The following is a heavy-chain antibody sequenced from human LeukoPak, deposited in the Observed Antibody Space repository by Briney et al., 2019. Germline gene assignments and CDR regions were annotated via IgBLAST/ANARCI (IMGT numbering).Heavy chain of an antibody. Sequence: GGSLRLSCVASGFTFSNYWMSWVRQAPGKGLEWAANIKQDGSEEYYMDSVKGRFTISRDNAKNSLHLQMNSLRAEDTAVYYCATLRFLEWLLFPEYFQHWGQGTLVTVSS. V-gene: IGHV3-7*01. CDR2: IKQDGSEE. D-gene: IGHD3-3*01. J-gene: IGHJ1*01. CDR3: ATLRFLEWLLFPEYFQH. CDR1: GFTFSNYW.